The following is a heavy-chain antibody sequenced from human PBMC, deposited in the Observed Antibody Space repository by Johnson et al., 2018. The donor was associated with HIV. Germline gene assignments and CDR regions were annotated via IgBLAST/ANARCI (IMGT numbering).Heavy chain of an antibody. V-gene: IGHV3-30-3*01. CDR1: GFTFSSYA. J-gene: IGHJ3*02. Sequence: QVQLVESGGGVVQPGGSLRLSCAASGFTFSSYAMHWVRQAPGKGLEWVAVISFDGGAIYYADSVEGRFTISRDKAKNSLYLQMNSLRAEDTAVYYCARDGRWPRDAFDIWGQGIMVTVSS. CDR2: ISFDGGAI. D-gene: IGHD4-23*01. CDR3: ARDGRWPRDAFDI.